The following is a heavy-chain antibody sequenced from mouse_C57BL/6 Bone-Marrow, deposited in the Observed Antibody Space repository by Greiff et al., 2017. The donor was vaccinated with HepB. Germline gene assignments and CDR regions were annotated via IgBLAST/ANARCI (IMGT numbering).Heavy chain of an antibody. CDR2: ISYDGSN. V-gene: IGHV3-6*01. J-gene: IGHJ3*01. Sequence: EVKVEESGPGLVKPSQSLSLTCSVTGYSITSGYYWNWIRQFPGNKLEWMGYISYDGSNNYNPSLNNRITITRDTSKNQFFLKLNSVTTEDTATYYCARDKGVAYWGQGTLVTVSA. CDR3: ARDKGVAY. CDR1: GYSITSGYY.